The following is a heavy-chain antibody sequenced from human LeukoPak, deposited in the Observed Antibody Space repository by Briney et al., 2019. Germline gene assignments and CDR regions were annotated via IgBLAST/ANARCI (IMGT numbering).Heavy chain of an antibody. CDR1: GYTFTSYD. Sequence: ASVKVSCKASGYTFTSYDINWVRQATGQGLEWTGWMNPNSDNTGYAQKFQGRVTMTRNTSISTAYMELSSLRSEDTAVYYCARGYCTNGVCYPPTYWGQGTLVTVSS. CDR3: ARGYCTNGVCYPPTY. D-gene: IGHD2-8*01. CDR2: MNPNSDNT. J-gene: IGHJ4*02. V-gene: IGHV1-8*01.